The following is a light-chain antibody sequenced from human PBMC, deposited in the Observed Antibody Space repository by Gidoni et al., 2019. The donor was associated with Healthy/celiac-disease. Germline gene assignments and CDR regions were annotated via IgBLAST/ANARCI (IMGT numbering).Light chain of an antibody. J-gene: IGKJ3*01. V-gene: IGKV3-11*01. CDR1: QSVSSY. Sequence: EIVLTQSPATLSLSPGERATLSCRASQSVSSYLAWYQQKPGQAPRLLIYDASNSATGIPARFSGSGSGTDFTLTISSLEPEDFAVYYCQQRSTFXPXTKVDIK. CDR3: QQRST. CDR2: DAS.